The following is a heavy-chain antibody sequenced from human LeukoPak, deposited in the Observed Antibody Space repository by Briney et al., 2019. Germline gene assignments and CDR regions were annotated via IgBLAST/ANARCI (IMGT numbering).Heavy chain of an antibody. CDR1: GFTFSNAW. V-gene: IGHV3-15*01. Sequence: PGGSLRLSCAASGFTFSNAWMSWVRQAPGKGLEWVGRIKSKTDGWTTDYAAPVKGRFTVSRDDSKNTLYLQMNSLKTEDTAVYYCAKDGSPKRITIFGVVIRNWFDPWGQGTLVTVSS. D-gene: IGHD3-3*01. J-gene: IGHJ5*02. CDR3: AKDGSPKRITIFGVVIRNWFDP. CDR2: IKSKTDGWTT.